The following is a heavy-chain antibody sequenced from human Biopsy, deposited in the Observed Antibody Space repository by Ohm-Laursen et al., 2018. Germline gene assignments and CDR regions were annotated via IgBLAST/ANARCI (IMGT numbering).Heavy chain of an antibody. V-gene: IGHV1-69*04. CDR2: IVPVLGHL. Sequence: SVKVSCKASGGPSINYAFSRVRQAPGQGLEWVGRIVPVLGHLNYAQRFQGRVSITADKSTSYVFMELSRLTSGDTAVYYCAADADGYYTEFDYWGPGTLVTVSS. CDR1: GGPSINYA. D-gene: IGHD3-3*01. CDR3: AADADGYYTEFDY. J-gene: IGHJ4*02.